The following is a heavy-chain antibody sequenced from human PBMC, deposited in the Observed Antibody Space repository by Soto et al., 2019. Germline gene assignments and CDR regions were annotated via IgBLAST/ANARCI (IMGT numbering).Heavy chain of an antibody. CDR3: ARGEASYYDILTGYPNGMDV. Sequence: SETLSLTCTVSGGSISSGGYYWSWIRQHPGKGLEWIGYIYYSRSTYYNPSLKSRVTISVDTSKNQFSLKLSSVTAADTAVYYCARGEASYYDILTGYPNGMDVWGQGTTVT. V-gene: IGHV4-31*03. CDR1: GGSISSGGYY. J-gene: IGHJ6*02. CDR2: IYYSRST. D-gene: IGHD3-9*01.